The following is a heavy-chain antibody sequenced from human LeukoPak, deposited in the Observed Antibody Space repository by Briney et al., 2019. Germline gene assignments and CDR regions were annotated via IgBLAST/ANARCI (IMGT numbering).Heavy chain of an antibody. CDR3: AKDMKGGYSYGLGY. J-gene: IGHJ4*02. Sequence: TGGSLRLSCAASGFTFSSYAMSWVRQAPGKGLEWVSAISGSGGSTYYADSVKGRFTISRDNSKNTLYLQMNSLRAEDTAVYYCAKDMKGGYSYGLGYWGQGTLVTVSS. CDR1: GFTFSSYA. V-gene: IGHV3-23*01. D-gene: IGHD5-18*01. CDR2: ISGSGGST.